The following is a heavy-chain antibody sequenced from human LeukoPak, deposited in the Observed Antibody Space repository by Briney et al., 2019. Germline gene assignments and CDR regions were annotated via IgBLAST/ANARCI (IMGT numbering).Heavy chain of an antibody. CDR2: IRYYGINK. Sequence: PGGPLRLSCAASGSPFSSYGMPWVRQAPGKGLGGVGVIRYYGINKYYAESVRGRFTIPRDNSKNTLYLRMNSLRAEDTAVYYCASVYYYDSSGYSTYYFDYWGQGTLVTVSS. V-gene: IGHV3-30*02. J-gene: IGHJ4*02. D-gene: IGHD3-22*01. CDR3: ASVYYYDSSGYSTYYFDY. CDR1: GSPFSSYG.